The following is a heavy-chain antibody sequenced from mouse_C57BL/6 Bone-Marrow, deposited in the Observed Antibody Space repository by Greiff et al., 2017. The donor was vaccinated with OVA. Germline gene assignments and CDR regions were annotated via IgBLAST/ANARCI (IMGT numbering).Heavy chain of an antibody. CDR3: ARGGYYDYDGGAWFAY. V-gene: IGHV1-18*01. CDR1: GYTFTDYN. Sequence: EVQLQQSGPELAKPGASVKIPCKASGYTFTDYNMDWVKQSHGKSLEWIGDINSNNGGTIYNQTFKGKATLTVDKSSSTAYMELRRLTSEDTAVYYCARGGYYDYDGGAWFAYWGQGTLVTVSA. CDR2: INSNNGGT. D-gene: IGHD2-4*01. J-gene: IGHJ3*01.